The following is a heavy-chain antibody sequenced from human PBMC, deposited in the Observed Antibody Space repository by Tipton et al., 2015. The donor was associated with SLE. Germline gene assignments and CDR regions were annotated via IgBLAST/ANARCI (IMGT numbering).Heavy chain of an antibody. CDR2: FFYSESTY. Sequence: TLSLTCTVSGGSITSSSYYWGWIRQPPGKGLEWIGSFFYSESTYYYNPSLKSRITMFLDTSKNQFSLSLSSVTAADTAMYYCARETLTGTITFWGQGILVTVSS. CDR3: ARETLTGTITF. CDR1: GGSITSSSYY. J-gene: IGHJ4*02. V-gene: IGHV4-39*07. D-gene: IGHD1-7*01.